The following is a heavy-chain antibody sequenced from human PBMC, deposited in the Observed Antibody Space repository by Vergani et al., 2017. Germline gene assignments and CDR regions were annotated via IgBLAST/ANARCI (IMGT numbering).Heavy chain of an antibody. J-gene: IGHJ5*02. Sequence: QVQLLESGPGLLKPSETLSLTCSVSGYSITSGYYWGWIRQPPGRGLEWIGSIYPTGSAYYNPSRKSRVTVSVDTSMNHVSLKLNPVTAADTAVYYCVRTVALWFGETKDGGWFDPWGQGTLVTVTS. CDR1: GYSITSGYY. V-gene: IGHV4-38-2*01. CDR2: IYPTGSA. D-gene: IGHD3-10*01. CDR3: VRTVALWFGETKDGGWFDP.